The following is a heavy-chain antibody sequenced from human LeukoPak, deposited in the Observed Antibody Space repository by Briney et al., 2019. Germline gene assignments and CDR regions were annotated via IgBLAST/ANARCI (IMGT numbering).Heavy chain of an antibody. V-gene: IGHV3-48*03. J-gene: IGHJ4*02. CDR2: ISSSGSTI. Sequence: PGGSLRHSCAASGLTFSSYEMNWVRQAPGKGLEWVSYISSSGSTIYYADSVKGRFTISRDNAKNSLYLQMNSLRAEDTAVCYCARDPRSSTGFAYWRQGTLVTVSS. D-gene: IGHD2-15*01. CDR1: GLTFSSYE. CDR3: ARDPRSSTGFAY.